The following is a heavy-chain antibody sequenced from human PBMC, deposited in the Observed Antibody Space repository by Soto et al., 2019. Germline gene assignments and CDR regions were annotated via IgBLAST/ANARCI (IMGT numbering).Heavy chain of an antibody. CDR2: IYYSGST. J-gene: IGHJ6*02. CDR3: ARDSSSWHRANYYGMDV. V-gene: IGHV4-31*03. CDR1: GGSISSGGYY. D-gene: IGHD6-13*01. Sequence: QVQLQESGPGLVKPSQTLSLTCTVSGGSISSGGYYWSWIRQHPRKGLVWIGYIYYSGSTYYNPSLKSRVTISVETSKNQFSLKLSSVTAADTAVYYCARDSSSWHRANYYGMDVWGQGTTVTVSS.